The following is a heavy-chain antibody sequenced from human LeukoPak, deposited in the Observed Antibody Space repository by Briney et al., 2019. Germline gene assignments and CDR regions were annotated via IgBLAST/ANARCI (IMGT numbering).Heavy chain of an antibody. J-gene: IGHJ4*02. D-gene: IGHD5-18*01. V-gene: IGHV3-53*01. CDR2: IYSGGST. CDR1: GFTVCSNY. CDR3: ARGYSTAMVFDY. Sequence: GGSLRLSCAASGFTVCSNYMSWVRQAPGKGLEWVSVIYSGGSTYYADSVKGRFTISRDNSKNTLYLQMNSLRAEDTAVYYCARGYSTAMVFDYWGQGTLVTVSS.